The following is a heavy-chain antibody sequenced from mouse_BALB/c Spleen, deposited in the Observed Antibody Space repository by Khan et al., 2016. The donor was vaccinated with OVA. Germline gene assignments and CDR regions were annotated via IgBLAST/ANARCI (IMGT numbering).Heavy chain of an antibody. Sequence: QVQLKQSGAELVRPGVSVKISCKVSGYTFTDYAMHWVQQRHAKSLEWIGVISTYYGDADYNQKFQGKATMTVDKSSSTAYMELARLTSEDSAIYYGARGGRLAYWGQGTLVTVSA. CDR3: ARGGRLAY. V-gene: IGHV1S137*01. CDR1: GYTFTDYA. CDR2: ISTYYGDA. J-gene: IGHJ3*01. D-gene: IGHD1-1*02.